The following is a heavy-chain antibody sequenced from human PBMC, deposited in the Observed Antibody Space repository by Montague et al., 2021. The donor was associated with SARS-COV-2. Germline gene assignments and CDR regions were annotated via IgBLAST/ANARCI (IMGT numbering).Heavy chain of an antibody. Sequence: SETLSLTCLVSGGTISTYYLEWYWAWRRQPPGKGLEWIGGIFHNGDSYYNPSLNTRVTISINTSRTHFSLSVTSVTAPDTVVYFCARHVSNLRAAVDYFDYWGQGTPVTVSS. CDR1: GGTISTYYLEWY. J-gene: IGHJ4*02. CDR3: ARHVSNLRAAVDYFDY. D-gene: IGHD5/OR15-5a*01. V-gene: IGHV4-39*01. CDR2: IFHNGDS.